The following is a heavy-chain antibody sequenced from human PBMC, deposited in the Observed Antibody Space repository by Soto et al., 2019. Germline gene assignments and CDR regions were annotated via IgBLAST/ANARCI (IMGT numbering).Heavy chain of an antibody. CDR1: GFTFRNHA. CDR3: ARGEREDILVVVGARPGEYGTDI. CDR2: IAHDGSNA. J-gene: IGHJ6*02. D-gene: IGHD2-15*01. V-gene: IGHV3-30-3*01. Sequence: VQLVESGGGVVQPGGSLRLSCADSGFTFRNHAMHWVRQAPGKGLECLAVIAHDGSNAFYRDSVKGRFTVSRDNSKNTLYLYMNSLRSEDTGVYYCARGEREDILVVVGARPGEYGTDIWGQGTTVIVSS.